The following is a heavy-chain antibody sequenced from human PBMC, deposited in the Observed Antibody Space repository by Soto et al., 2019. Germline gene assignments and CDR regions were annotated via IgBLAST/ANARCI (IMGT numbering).Heavy chain of an antibody. CDR3: ARYRYYYDSSGYHSPCDY. J-gene: IGHJ4*02. D-gene: IGHD3-22*01. V-gene: IGHV3-23*01. CDR1: VFTFSSYA. CDR2: ISGSGGST. Sequence: EVQLLESGGGLVQPGGSLRLSCAASVFTFSSYAMSWVRQAPGKGLEWVSAISGSGGSTYYADSVKGRFTISRDNSKNTLYLQMNSLRAEDTAVYYCARYRYYYDSSGYHSPCDYWGQGTLVTVSS.